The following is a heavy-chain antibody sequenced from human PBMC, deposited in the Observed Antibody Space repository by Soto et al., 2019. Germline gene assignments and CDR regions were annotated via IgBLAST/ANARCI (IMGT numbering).Heavy chain of an antibody. J-gene: IGHJ4*02. V-gene: IGHV3-21*06. Sequence: GSLRLSCAASGVTFTRYSMNWVRQAPGKGLEWVSSISSTTNYIYYGDSMKGRFTISRDNAKNSLYLEMNSLRAEDTAVYYCARESEDLTSNFDYWGQGTLVTVSS. CDR3: ARESEDLTSNFDY. CDR1: GVTFTRYS. CDR2: ISSTTNYI.